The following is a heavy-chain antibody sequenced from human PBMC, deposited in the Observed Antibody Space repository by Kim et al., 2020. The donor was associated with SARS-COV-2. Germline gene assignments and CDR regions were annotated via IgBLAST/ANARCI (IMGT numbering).Heavy chain of an antibody. J-gene: IGHJ6*02. CDR3: ARASGEYQLLSLYYYYGMDV. D-gene: IGHD2-2*01. CDR2: ISSSGSTI. Sequence: GGSLRLSCAASGFTFSSYEMNWVRQAPGKGLEWVSYISSSGSTIYYADSVKGRFTISRDNAKNSLYLQMNSLRAEDTAVYYCARASGEYQLLSLYYYYGMDVWGQGTTVTVSS. CDR1: GFTFSSYE. V-gene: IGHV3-48*03.